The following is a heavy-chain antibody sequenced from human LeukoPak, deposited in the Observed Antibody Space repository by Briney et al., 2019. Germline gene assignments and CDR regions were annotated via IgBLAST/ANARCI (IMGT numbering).Heavy chain of an antibody. Sequence: GESLKISCKGSGYSFTSYWIGWVRQMPGKGLEWMGIIYPGDSDTRYSPSFQGQVTISADKSISTAYLQWSSLKASDTAMYYCAGWCSGGSCYSDWFDPWGQGTLVTVSS. CDR3: AGWCSGGSCYSDWFDP. D-gene: IGHD2-15*01. CDR2: IYPGDSDT. J-gene: IGHJ5*02. V-gene: IGHV5-51*01. CDR1: GYSFTSYW.